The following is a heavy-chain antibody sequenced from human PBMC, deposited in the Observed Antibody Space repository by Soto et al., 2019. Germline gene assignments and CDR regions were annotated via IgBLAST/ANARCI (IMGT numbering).Heavy chain of an antibody. V-gene: IGHV5-51*01. CDR1: GYTFTSRW. J-gene: IGHJ4*02. D-gene: IGHD4-17*01. Sequence: PGESLKISCKASGYTFTSRWIGWVRQMPGKGLEWMGIIDPGDSNTKYNPSVQGQVTISVDKSINTAYLQWSSLKASDTAMYYCGTLDHGATDFWGQGTLVTV. CDR3: GTLDHGATDF. CDR2: IDPGDSNT.